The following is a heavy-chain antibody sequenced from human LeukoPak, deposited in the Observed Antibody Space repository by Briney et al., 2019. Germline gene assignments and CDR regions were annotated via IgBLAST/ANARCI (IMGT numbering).Heavy chain of an antibody. D-gene: IGHD4-11*01. Sequence: GGSLRLSYAGSGFTFSNSWMGWVRQAPGKGLEWVANVQHIGGETYYVDSVKGRFTISRDNAKNSVYLQMNSLGADDTAVYYCATYSILNAREFRYWGQGTLVTVTS. CDR2: VQHIGGET. V-gene: IGHV3-7*01. CDR3: ATYSILNAREFRY. CDR1: GFTFSNSW. J-gene: IGHJ1*01.